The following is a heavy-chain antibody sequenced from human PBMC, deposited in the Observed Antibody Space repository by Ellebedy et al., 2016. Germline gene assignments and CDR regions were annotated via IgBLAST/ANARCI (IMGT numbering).Heavy chain of an antibody. CDR3: ATRGSGHY. D-gene: IGHD3-10*01. CDR1: GFDFSDYY. J-gene: IGHJ4*02. CDR2: ISRGSRSI. V-gene: IGHV3-11*03. Sequence: GESLKISXAASGFDFSDYYMNWIRQAPGKGLEWVAHISRGSRSIQYSDSVKGRFTISRDDANHLLFLQMNSLRADDTAVYYCATRGSGHYWGQGTPVTVSS.